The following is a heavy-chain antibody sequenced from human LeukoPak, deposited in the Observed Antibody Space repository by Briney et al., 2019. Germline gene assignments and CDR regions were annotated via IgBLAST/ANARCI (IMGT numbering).Heavy chain of an antibody. D-gene: IGHD4-17*01. CDR2: IYYSGST. V-gene: IGHV4-59*01. Sequence: SETLSLTCTVSGGSISSYYWSWIRQPPGKGLGWIGHIYYSGSTNYNPSLKSRVTISVDTSKNQFSLKLSSVTAADTAVYYCARTLHHDYGDYYFDYWGQGTLVTVSS. CDR3: ARTLHHDYGDYYFDY. J-gene: IGHJ4*02. CDR1: GGSISSYY.